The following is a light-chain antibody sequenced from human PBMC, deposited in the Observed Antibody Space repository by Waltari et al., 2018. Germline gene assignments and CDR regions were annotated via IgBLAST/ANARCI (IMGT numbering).Light chain of an antibody. J-gene: IGKJ1*01. CDR1: QSVSSA. Sequence: EIVLTQSPGTPSLSPGKRATISCRASQSVSSALAWYQQNPGQAPRLLIYGASNRATGIPDRFSGSGSGTDFSLIISRLEPEDFAVYYCQHYVSLPVTFGQGTKVEIK. V-gene: IGKV3-20*01. CDR2: GAS. CDR3: QHYVSLPVT.